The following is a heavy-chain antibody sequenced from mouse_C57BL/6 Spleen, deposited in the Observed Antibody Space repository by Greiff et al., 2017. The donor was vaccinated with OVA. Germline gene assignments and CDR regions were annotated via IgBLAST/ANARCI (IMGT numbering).Heavy chain of an antibody. Sequence: QVQLQQPGAELVMPGASVKLSCKASGYTFTSYWMHWVKQRPGQGLEWIGEIDPSDSYTNYNQKFKGKSTLTVDKSSSTAYMQLSSLTSEDSAVYYGARSRLLRLRDWYFDVWGTGTTVTVSS. CDR3: ARSRLLRLRDWYFDV. D-gene: IGHD1-1*01. V-gene: IGHV1-69*01. CDR2: IDPSDSYT. CDR1: GYTFTSYW. J-gene: IGHJ1*03.